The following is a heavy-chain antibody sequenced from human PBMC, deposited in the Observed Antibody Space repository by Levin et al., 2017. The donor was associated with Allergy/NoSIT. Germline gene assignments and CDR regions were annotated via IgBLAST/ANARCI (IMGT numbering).Heavy chain of an antibody. J-gene: IGHJ6*03. V-gene: IGHV4-59*08. CDR2: IYYSEST. CDR1: GGSISSYY. CDR3: AKNPASDYYYMDV. Sequence: SETLSLTCTVSGGSISSYYWSWIRQPPGKGLEWIGYIYYSESTNYNPSLKSRVTISVDTSKNQFSLKLSSVTAADTAVYYCAKNPASDYYYMDVWGKGTTVTVSS.